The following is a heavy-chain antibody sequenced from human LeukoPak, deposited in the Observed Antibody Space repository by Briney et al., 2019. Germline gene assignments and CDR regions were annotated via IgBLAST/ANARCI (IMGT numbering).Heavy chain of an antibody. Sequence: SETLSLTCVVSGGSVSSTSYYWGWIRQPPGKGLEWIGSIYYSGSTYYSPSLKSRVTISVDTSKNQFSLKLSSVTAADTAVYYCARLLRVGYCSTTTCNWFDPWGQGTLVTVSS. V-gene: IGHV4-39*07. D-gene: IGHD2-2*03. CDR1: GGSVSSTSYY. J-gene: IGHJ5*02. CDR2: IYYSGST. CDR3: ARLLRVGYCSTTTCNWFDP.